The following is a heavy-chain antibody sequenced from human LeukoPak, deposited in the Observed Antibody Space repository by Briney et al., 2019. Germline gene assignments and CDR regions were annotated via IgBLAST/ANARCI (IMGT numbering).Heavy chain of an antibody. CDR2: INWNGDST. J-gene: IGHJ4*02. V-gene: IGHV3-20*04. D-gene: IGHD3-22*01. CDR3: ARDLRVVITGSFDS. Sequence: GGSLRLSGAASGFTFDDYGLTGVRQAPGKGLDGVGGINWNGDSTDYADSVKGRFTISRDNAKNSLYLQMNSLRAEDTALYYCARDLRVVITGSFDSWGQGTLVTVSS. CDR1: GFTFDDYG.